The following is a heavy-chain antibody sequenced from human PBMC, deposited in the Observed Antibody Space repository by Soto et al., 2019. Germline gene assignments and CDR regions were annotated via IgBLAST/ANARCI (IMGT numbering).Heavy chain of an antibody. CDR3: AKDLETELGPRLQIWNY. CDR1: GFTFSSYA. D-gene: IGHD3-3*01. Sequence: GSLRLSCAASGFTFSSYAMSWVRQAPGKGLEWVSAISGSGGSTYYADSVKGRFTISRDNSKNTLYLQMNSLRAEDTAVYYCAKDLETELGPRLQIWNYWGQGTLVTVSS. J-gene: IGHJ4*02. CDR2: ISGSGGST. V-gene: IGHV3-23*01.